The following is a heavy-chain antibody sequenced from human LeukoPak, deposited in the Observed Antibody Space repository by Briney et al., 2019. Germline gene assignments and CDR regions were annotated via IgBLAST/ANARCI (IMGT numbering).Heavy chain of an antibody. CDR2: ISSSGSTI. CDR3: ARNRNTGIWSGYYSDY. Sequence: GGSLRLSCAASGFTFSSYSMNWVRQAPGKGLEWVSYISSSGSTIYYADSVKGRFTISRDNAKNSLYLQMNSLRAEDTAVYYCARNRNTGIWSGYYSDYWGQGTLVTVSS. J-gene: IGHJ4*02. CDR1: GFTFSSYS. V-gene: IGHV3-48*04. D-gene: IGHD3-3*01.